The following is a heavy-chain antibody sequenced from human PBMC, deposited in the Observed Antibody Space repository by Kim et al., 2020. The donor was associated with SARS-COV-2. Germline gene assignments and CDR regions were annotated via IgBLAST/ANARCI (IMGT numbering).Heavy chain of an antibody. CDR2: ISSSSSYI. J-gene: IGHJ4*02. V-gene: IGHV3-21*04. CDR3: ARDEGSGSPFDY. D-gene: IGHD3-22*01. CDR1: GFTFSSYS. Sequence: GGSLRLSCAASGFTFSSYSMNWVRQAPGKGLEWVSSISSSSSYIYYADSVKGRFTISRDNAKNSLYLQMNSLRAEDTAVYYCARDEGSGSPFDYWGQGTLVTVSS.